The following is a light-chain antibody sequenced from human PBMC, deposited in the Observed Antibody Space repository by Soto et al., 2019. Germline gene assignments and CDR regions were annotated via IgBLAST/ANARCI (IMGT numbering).Light chain of an antibody. Sequence: DIELTQSPSSLSASVGDRVTITCRASQSISTYLNWYQQKGGKAPKLLIHGASSLQSGVPLRFSATGSGTDFSLTIMSLQPEDFATYYCQQYDNLPQTFGQGTKV. CDR2: GAS. V-gene: IGKV1-39*01. CDR1: QSISTY. J-gene: IGKJ1*01. CDR3: QQYDNLPQT.